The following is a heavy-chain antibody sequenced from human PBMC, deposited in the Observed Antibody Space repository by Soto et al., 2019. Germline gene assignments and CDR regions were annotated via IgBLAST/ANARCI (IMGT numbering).Heavy chain of an antibody. CDR1: GFTFSNYA. V-gene: IGHV3-23*01. CDR3: AKWGAGGYLDY. D-gene: IGHD3-16*01. J-gene: IGHJ4*02. Sequence: GGSLRLSCAASGFTFSNYAMSWVRQAPGKGLEWVSTISSSGGTTYYADSVKGRFTISRDNSKNMVYLQLNSLRGEDTAVYYCAKWGAGGYLDYWGQGTLVTVSS. CDR2: ISSSGGTT.